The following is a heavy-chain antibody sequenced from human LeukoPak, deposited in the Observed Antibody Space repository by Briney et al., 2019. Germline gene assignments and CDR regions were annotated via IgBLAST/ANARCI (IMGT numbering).Heavy chain of an antibody. D-gene: IGHD3-3*01. CDR3: ARAKITIFGVVIIPPYFDY. CDR1: GFTFSRYA. Sequence: GRSLRLSCAASGFTFSRYAMHWVRQTPGRGLAWVTVISYDGSNKYYADSVKGRFTISRDNSKNTLYLQMNSLRAEDTAVYYCARAKITIFGVVIIPPYFDYWGQGTLVTVSS. J-gene: IGHJ4*02. V-gene: IGHV3-30*04. CDR2: ISYDGSNK.